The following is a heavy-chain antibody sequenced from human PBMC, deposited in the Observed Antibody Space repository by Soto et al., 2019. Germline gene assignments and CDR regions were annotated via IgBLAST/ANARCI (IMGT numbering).Heavy chain of an antibody. J-gene: IGHJ6*02. CDR2: ISSSSSYI. CDR3: VREMVATSSYYYYGMDV. CDR1: GFTFSSYS. D-gene: IGHD5-12*01. Sequence: EVQLVESGGGLVKPGGSLRLSCAASGFTFSSYSMNWVRQAPGKGLEWVSSISSSSSYIYYADSVKGRFTISRDNAKNSLYLQMNSLRAEDTAVYYCVREMVATSSYYYYGMDVWGQGTTVTVSS. V-gene: IGHV3-21*01.